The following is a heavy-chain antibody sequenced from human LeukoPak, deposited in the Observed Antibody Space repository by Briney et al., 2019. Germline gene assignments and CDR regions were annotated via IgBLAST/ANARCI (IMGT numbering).Heavy chain of an antibody. J-gene: IGHJ5*02. Sequence: GASVKVSCEASGYTFTSFGINWVRQASGQGLEWMGGVNPNSGNTDYAQKFQGRVTMTRNTSKSTAYMELSSLRSEDTAVYYCALLFRGRIAVAGNHWGQGTLVTVSS. CDR3: ALLFRGRIAVAGNH. D-gene: IGHD6-19*01. CDR1: GYTFTSFG. V-gene: IGHV1-8*01. CDR2: VNPNSGNT.